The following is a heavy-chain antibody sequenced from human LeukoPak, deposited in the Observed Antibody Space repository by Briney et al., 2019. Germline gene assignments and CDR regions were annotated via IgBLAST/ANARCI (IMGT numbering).Heavy chain of an antibody. CDR2: FYNSGSS. CDR3: TRGAGWLNDY. J-gene: IGHJ4*02. D-gene: IGHD5-12*01. CDR1: GGSISDYY. Sequence: SETLSLTCTVSGGSISDYYRGWIRQPPGKGLEWIGYFYNSGSSTYNPSLKSRVTISADTSKNQFSLKLNSVTAADTAVYYCTRGAGWLNDYWGQGILVTVSS. V-gene: IGHV4-59*01.